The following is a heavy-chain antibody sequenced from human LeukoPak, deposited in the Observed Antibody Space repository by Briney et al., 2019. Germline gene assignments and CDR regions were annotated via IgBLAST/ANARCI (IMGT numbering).Heavy chain of an antibody. CDR2: INHSGST. J-gene: IGHJ5*02. CDR3: ARVRRSGGRFDP. CDR1: GGSISSYY. Sequence: SETLSLTCTVSGGSISSYYWSWIRQPAGKGLEWIGEINHSGSTNYNPSLKSRVTISVDTSKNQFSLKLSSVTAADTAVYYCARVRRSGGRFDPWGQGTLVTVSS. V-gene: IGHV4-34*01. D-gene: IGHD3-16*01.